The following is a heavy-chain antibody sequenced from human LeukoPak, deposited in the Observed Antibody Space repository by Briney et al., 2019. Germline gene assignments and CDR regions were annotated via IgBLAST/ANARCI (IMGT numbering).Heavy chain of an antibody. CDR1: GYTFTGYY. CDR3: ARDPPPNRFGEEQDDY. V-gene: IGHV1-2*02. CDR2: INPNSGGT. J-gene: IGHJ4*02. Sequence: ASVKVSCKASGYTFTGYYMHWVRQAPGQGLEWKGWINPNSGGTNYAQKFQGRVTMTRDTSISTAYMELSRLRSDDTAVYYCARDPPPNRFGEEQDDYWGQGTLVTVSS. D-gene: IGHD3-10*01.